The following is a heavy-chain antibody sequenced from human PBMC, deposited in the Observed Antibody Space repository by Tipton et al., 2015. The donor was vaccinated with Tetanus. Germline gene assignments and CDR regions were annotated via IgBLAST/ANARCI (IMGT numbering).Heavy chain of an antibody. Sequence: TLSLTCTVSGGSISTGGYSWRWIRQPPGKGLECIGYIFRTGSTTYNPSLKSRVSISVDTSKNQFSLTLNSVTAADTAVYYCARGRNWGTDYWGQGTQIIVSS. CDR1: GGSISTGGYS. V-gene: IGHV4-30-2*01. D-gene: IGHD7-27*01. CDR2: IFRTGST. J-gene: IGHJ4*02. CDR3: ARGRNWGTDY.